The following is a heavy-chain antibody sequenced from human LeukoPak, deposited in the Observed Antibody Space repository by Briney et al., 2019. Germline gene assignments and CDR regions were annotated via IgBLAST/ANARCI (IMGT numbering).Heavy chain of an antibody. J-gene: IGHJ4*02. Sequence: GASVKVSCKASGYTFTGYYMHWVRQAPGQGLEWMGWINPNSGGTNYAQKFQGRVTMTRDTSISTAYMELSRLRSDDTAVYYCARDRDYVWGSYRYTFGYWGQGTLVTVSS. CDR2: INPNSGGT. CDR3: ARDRDYVWGSYRYTFGY. V-gene: IGHV1-2*02. D-gene: IGHD3-16*02. CDR1: GYTFTGYY.